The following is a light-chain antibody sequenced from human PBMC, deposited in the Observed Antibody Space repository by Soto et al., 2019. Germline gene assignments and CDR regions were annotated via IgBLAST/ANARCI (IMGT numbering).Light chain of an antibody. Sequence: DIQLTQSPSFLSASVGDRVTVTCRASQGINSYLAWYQQKPGKAPKLLIYTASTLQSGVPSRFSGSGSGTEFTLTITSLQPEDFAAYYCQQLYIYPLTFGGGTKVEIK. J-gene: IGKJ4*01. CDR1: QGINSY. CDR3: QQLYIYPLT. CDR2: TAS. V-gene: IGKV1-9*01.